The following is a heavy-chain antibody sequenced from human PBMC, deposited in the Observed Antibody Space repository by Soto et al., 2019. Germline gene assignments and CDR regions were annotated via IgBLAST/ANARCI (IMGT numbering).Heavy chain of an antibody. V-gene: IGHV3-53*01. J-gene: IGHJ4*02. CDR2: IYGGGTT. D-gene: IGHD6-19*01. CDR3: VQTTGWPGFDF. Sequence: EVQLVESGGGLIQPGGSLRLSCAASGFAVSSKYMTWVRQAPGKGLEWVSVIYGGGTTYYADSVKGRFTISRDTSKNTLYLQMNSVRAEDTAVYYCVQTTGWPGFDFWGQGTLVPVSS. CDR1: GFAVSSKY.